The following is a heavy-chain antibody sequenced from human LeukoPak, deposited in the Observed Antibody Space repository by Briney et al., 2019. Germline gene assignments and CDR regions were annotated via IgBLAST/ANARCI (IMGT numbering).Heavy chain of an antibody. CDR1: GYTFTDYY. CDR2: INPNSGGT. CDR3: ARARYCSTTSCYPFDY. Sequence: GASVKVSCKASGYTFTDYYIHWMRQAPGQGLEWMGWINPNSGGTNYAQKFQGRVTMTRDTSISTAYMELSRLRSDDTAVYYCARARYCSTTSCYPFDYWGQGTLVTVSS. D-gene: IGHD2-2*01. J-gene: IGHJ4*02. V-gene: IGHV1-2*02.